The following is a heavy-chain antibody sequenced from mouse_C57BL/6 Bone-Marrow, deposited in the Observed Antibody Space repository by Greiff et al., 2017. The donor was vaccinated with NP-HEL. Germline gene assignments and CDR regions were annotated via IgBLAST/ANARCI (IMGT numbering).Heavy chain of an antibody. D-gene: IGHD1-1*01. CDR3: ASPAVYYYGSRAFDY. V-gene: IGHV1-53*01. J-gene: IGHJ2*01. CDR2: INPSNGGT. CDR1: GYTFTSYW. Sequence: QVQLQQSGTELVKPGASVKLSCKASGYTFTSYWMHWVKQRPGQGLEWIGNINPSNGGTNSNEKFKSKATLTVDKSSSTAYMQLSSLTSEDSAVYYCASPAVYYYGSRAFDYWGQGTTLTVSS.